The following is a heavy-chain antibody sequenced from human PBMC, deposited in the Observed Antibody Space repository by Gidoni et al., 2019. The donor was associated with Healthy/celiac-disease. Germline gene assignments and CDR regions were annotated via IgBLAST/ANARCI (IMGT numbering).Heavy chain of an antibody. CDR2: ISGSGGST. CDR3: SKDWITMVRGQTDH. Sequence: EVKLLDYGGGWVQPGGSLRLHCSASGFAFSSYVMSWVRQAPWKALGWVSAISGSGGSTYYADSGKGRFTISRDNSKNTLYLQMTSLRAEDTAVYYCSKDWITMVRGQTDHWGQGTLFTVSS. J-gene: IGHJ4*02. V-gene: IGHV3-23*01. CDR1: GFAFSSYV. D-gene: IGHD3-10*01.